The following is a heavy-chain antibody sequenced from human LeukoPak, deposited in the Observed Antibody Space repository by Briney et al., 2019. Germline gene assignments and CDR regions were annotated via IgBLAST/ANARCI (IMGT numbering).Heavy chain of an antibody. CDR1: GYTLTDLS. CDR2: FDPEDGET. Sequence: SVKVSCKVSGYTLTDLSMHWVRQAPGKGLEWMRGFDPEDGETIYAQKFQGRVTMTEDTSTDTAYMELSSLRSEDTAVYYCATSTSVLRYFSYYYGMDGWGQGTTVTVSS. V-gene: IGHV1-24*01. D-gene: IGHD3-9*01. J-gene: IGHJ6*02. CDR3: ATSTSVLRYFSYYYGMDG.